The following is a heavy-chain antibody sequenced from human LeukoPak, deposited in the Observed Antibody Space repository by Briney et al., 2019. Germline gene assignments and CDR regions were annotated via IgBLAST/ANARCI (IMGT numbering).Heavy chain of an antibody. V-gene: IGHV4-39*07. CDR2: IYDSGST. J-gene: IGHJ5*02. D-gene: IGHD6-19*01. CDR1: GGSIRSSYYY. Sequence: SETLSLTCTVSGGSIRSSYYYWGWIRQPPGKGLEWIGSIYDSGSTYYNPSLKSRVTISVDTSKNQFSLKLSSVTAADTAVYYCAREEIAVAGNWFDPWGQGTLVTVSS. CDR3: AREEIAVAGNWFDP.